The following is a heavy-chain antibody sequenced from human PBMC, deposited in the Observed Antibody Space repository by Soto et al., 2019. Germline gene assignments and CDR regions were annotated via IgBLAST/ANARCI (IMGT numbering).Heavy chain of an antibody. D-gene: IGHD3-16*01. J-gene: IGHJ6*02. V-gene: IGHV1-8*02. CDR2: MNPNSANT. CDR1: GYTFTSYD. Sequence: QVQLVQSGAEVKKPGASVKVSCKASGYTFTSYDINWVRQATGQGLEGMGWMNPNSANTAYAQKFQGRVTMTRNTSISTAYMEQRSRRSEDTAAYYCAGEGCRGMDVWGQGTTVTVSS. CDR3: AGEGCRGMDV.